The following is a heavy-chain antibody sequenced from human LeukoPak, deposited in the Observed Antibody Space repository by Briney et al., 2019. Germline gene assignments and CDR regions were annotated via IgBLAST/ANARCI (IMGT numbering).Heavy chain of an antibody. Sequence: PGGSLRLSCAASGFTFSSYAMSWVRQAPGKGLEWVSAISGSGGSTYYADSVKGRFTISRDNSKNTLYLQMNSLRAEDTAVYYCARYCSGGSCYRNGGDYWGQGTLVTVSS. J-gene: IGHJ4*02. CDR1: GFTFSSYA. V-gene: IGHV3-23*01. CDR3: ARYCSGGSCYRNGGDY. D-gene: IGHD2-15*01. CDR2: ISGSGGST.